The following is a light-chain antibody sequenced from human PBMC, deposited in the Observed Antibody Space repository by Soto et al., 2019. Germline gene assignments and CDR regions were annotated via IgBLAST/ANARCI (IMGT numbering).Light chain of an antibody. CDR2: DDS. J-gene: IGLJ2*01. CDR1: DIGIKS. Sequence: SYELTQPPSVSVAPGQTATISCGANDIGIKSVHWYQQKPGQAPVLVVHDDSDRPSGIPDRFSGSKFANTATLTISRVEAGDEADYFCQVWDNGGDHPHVVFGGGTQLTVL. CDR3: QVWDNGGDHPHVV. V-gene: IGLV3-21*02.